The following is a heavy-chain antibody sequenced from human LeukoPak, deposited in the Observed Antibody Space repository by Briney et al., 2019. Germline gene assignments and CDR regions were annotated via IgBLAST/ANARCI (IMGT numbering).Heavy chain of an antibody. Sequence: GASVKVSCKASGYTFTSYGISWVRQAPGQGLEWMGWISAYNGNTNYAQKLQGRVTMTTDTSTSTAYMELRSLRSDDTAVYYCARGPYYDFWSGYFPVPTNDYWGQGTLVTVSS. CDR1: GYTFTSYG. D-gene: IGHD3-3*01. CDR3: ARGPYYDFWSGYFPVPTNDY. V-gene: IGHV1-18*01. J-gene: IGHJ4*02. CDR2: ISAYNGNT.